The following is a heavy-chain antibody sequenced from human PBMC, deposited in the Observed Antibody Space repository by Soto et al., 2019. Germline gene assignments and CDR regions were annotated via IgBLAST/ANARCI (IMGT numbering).Heavy chain of an antibody. CDR1: GFTFSSYG. D-gene: IGHD3-10*01. Sequence: GGSLRLSCAASGFTFSSYGMHWVRQAPGKGLEWVAVIWYDGSNKYYADSVKGRFTISRDNSKNTLYLQMNSLRAEDTAVYYCARTLKMVRGVNYYYYGMDVWGQGTTVTVSS. CDR2: IWYDGSNK. J-gene: IGHJ6*02. CDR3: ARTLKMVRGVNYYYYGMDV. V-gene: IGHV3-33*01.